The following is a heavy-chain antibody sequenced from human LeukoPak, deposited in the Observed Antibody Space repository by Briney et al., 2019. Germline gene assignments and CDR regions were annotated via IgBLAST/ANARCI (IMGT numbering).Heavy chain of an antibody. D-gene: IGHD3-22*01. CDR2: IYYSGST. CDR1: GGSISSGDYY. J-gene: IGHJ4*02. CDR3: ARVVITGDFDY. V-gene: IGHV4-30-4*01. Sequence: SQTLSLTCTVSGGSISSGDYYWSWIRQPPGKGLEWIGYIYYSGSTYYNPSLKSRVTISVDTSKNQFSLKLSSVTAADSAVYYCARVVITGDFDYWGQGTLVTVSS.